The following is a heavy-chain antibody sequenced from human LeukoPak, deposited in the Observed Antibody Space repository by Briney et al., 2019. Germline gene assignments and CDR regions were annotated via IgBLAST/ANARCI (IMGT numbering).Heavy chain of an antibody. J-gene: IGHJ3*02. CDR1: GFTFSSYA. CDR3: AKGRRYYDSSGYYYSRGPDAFDI. V-gene: IGHV3-23*01. D-gene: IGHD3-22*01. CDR2: ISGSGGST. Sequence: QPGGSLRLSCAASGFTFSSYAMSWVRQAPGKGLEWVSAISGSGGSTYYADSVKGRFTISRDNSKNTLYLQMNSLRAEDTAVYYCAKGRRYYDSSGYYYSRGPDAFDIWGQGTMVTVSS.